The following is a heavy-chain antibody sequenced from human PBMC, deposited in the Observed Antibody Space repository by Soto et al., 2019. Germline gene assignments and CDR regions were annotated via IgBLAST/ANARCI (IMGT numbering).Heavy chain of an antibody. Sequence: QVQLVQSGAEVKKPGASVKVSCKASGYTFTSYYMHWVRQAPGQGLEWMGIINPSGGSTSYAQKFQGRVTMTRDKSTSTVYMELSSLRSEDTAVYYCARDSRVGDYVWGSYRYTGLAYWGQGTLVTVSS. CDR3: ARDSRVGDYVWGSYRYTGLAY. D-gene: IGHD3-16*02. CDR1: GYTFTSYY. V-gene: IGHV1-46*01. J-gene: IGHJ4*02. CDR2: INPSGGST.